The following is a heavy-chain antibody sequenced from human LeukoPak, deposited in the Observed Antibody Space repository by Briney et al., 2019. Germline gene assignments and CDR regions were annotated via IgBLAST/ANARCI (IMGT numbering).Heavy chain of an antibody. CDR1: GYTFTSYA. V-gene: IGHV1-2*02. CDR3: ARGPLLRVGAWGNWFDP. J-gene: IGHJ5*02. CDR2: INPNSGGT. D-gene: IGHD1-26*01. Sequence: GASVKVSCKASGYTFTSYAMNWVRQAPGQGLEWMGWINPNSGGTNYAQKFQGRVTMTRDTSISTAYMELSRLRSDDTAVYYCARGPLLRVGAWGNWFDPWGQGTLVTVSS.